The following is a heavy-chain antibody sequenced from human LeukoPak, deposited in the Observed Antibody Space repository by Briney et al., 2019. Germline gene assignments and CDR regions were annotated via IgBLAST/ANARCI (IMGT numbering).Heavy chain of an antibody. J-gene: IGHJ3*02. CDR2: IYTRGST. CDR3: ARGRYCSADICSGGDAFDI. CDR1: GGSINNYY. V-gene: IGHV4-4*07. D-gene: IGHD2-15*01. Sequence: SETLSHTCTLSGGSINNYYWSWIRQPAGKGLEWNGRIYTRGSTNYNPSLKSRVTMSVDTSKNQFSLKLSSVTAADTAVSYCARGRYCSADICSGGDAFDIWGQGTMVSVSS.